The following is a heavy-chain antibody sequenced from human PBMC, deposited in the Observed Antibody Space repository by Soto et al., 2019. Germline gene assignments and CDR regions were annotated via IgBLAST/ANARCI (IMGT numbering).Heavy chain of an antibody. CDR1: GFTFTSYA. CDR2: ISSNGGST. V-gene: IGHV3-64*01. CDR3: ARQWLDSYYFDY. D-gene: IGHD6-19*01. J-gene: IGHJ4*02. Sequence: EVQLVESGGGLVQPGGSLRLSCEASGFTFTSYAMHWVRQAPGKGLKYVSAISSNGGSTYYANSVKGRFTISRDNSTNTLYLQMGSLRAEDMAVYYCARQWLDSYYFDYWGQGTLATVSS.